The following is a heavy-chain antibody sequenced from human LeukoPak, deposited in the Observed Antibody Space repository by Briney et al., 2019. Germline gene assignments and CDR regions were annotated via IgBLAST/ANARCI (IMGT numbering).Heavy chain of an antibody. CDR2: INHSGST. V-gene: IGHV4-34*01. Sequence: SETLSLTCAVYGGSFSGYYWSWIRQPPGKGLEWIGEINHSGSTNYNPSLKSRVTISVDTSKNQFSLKLSSVTAADTAVYYCARYGIQLWTPGRSFDYWGQGTLVTVSS. D-gene: IGHD5-18*01. J-gene: IGHJ4*02. CDR1: GGSFSGYY. CDR3: ARYGIQLWTPGRSFDY.